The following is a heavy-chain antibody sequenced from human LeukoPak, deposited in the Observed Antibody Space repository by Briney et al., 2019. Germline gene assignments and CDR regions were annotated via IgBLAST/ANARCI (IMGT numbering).Heavy chain of an antibody. CDR3: ARLKAYGGGSGAFDV. CDR1: GYSFTSYW. D-gene: IGHD2-15*01. Sequence: GESLKISCKGSGYSFTSYWIGLVRQMPGKGLWRMGIIYHGVSDTNSSPSFQGQVTSSADKSINTAYLQWSSLKASDTAMYYCARLKAYGGGSGAFDVWGQGTMVTVSS. CDR2: IYHGVSDT. J-gene: IGHJ3*01. V-gene: IGHV5-51*01.